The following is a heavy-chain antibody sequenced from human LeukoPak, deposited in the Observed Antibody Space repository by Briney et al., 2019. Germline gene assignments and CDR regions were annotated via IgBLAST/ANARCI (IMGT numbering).Heavy chain of an antibody. J-gene: IGHJ4*02. CDR2: IYYSGST. CDR1: GGSISSSSYY. CDR3: ARDEV. V-gene: IGHV4-39*07. Sequence: SEILSLTCTVSGGSISSSSYYWGWIRQPPGKGLEWIGSIYYSGSTYYNPSLKSRVTISVDTSKNQFSLKLSSVTAADTAVYYCARDEVWGQGTLVTVSS.